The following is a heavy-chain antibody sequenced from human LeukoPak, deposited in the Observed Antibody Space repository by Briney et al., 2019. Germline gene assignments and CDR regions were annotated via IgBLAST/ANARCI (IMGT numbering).Heavy chain of an antibody. Sequence: SETLSLTCAVYGGSFSGYYWSWIRQPPGKGLEWIGEINHSGSTNYNPSLKSRVTISVDTSKNQFSLKLSSVTAEDTAVYYCARSRLANAEYFQHWGQGTLVTVSS. CDR3: ARSRLANAEYFQH. J-gene: IGHJ1*01. CDR1: GGSFSGYY. CDR2: INHSGST. V-gene: IGHV4-34*01. D-gene: IGHD3-3*02.